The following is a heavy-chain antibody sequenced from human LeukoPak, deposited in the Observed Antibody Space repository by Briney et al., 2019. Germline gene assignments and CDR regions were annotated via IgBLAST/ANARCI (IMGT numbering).Heavy chain of an antibody. CDR2: IYTSGST. V-gene: IGHV4-4*07. CDR1: GGSISSYY. D-gene: IGHD3-22*01. CDR3: ARAAYDSSGYYADY. Sequence: PSETLSLTCTVSGGSISSYYWSWIRQPAGKGLEWIGLIYTSGSTNYNPSLKSRVTMSVDTSKNQFSLKLSSVTAADTAVYYCARAAYDSSGYYADYWGQGTLVTVSS. J-gene: IGHJ4*02.